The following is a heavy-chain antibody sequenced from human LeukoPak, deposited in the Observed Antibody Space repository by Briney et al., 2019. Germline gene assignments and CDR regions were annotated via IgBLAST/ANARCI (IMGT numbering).Heavy chain of an antibody. V-gene: IGHV3-7*03. J-gene: IGHJ5*02. D-gene: IGHD7-27*01. CDR3: ARRESLGNWFDP. Sequence: PGGSLRLSCAASQFTFSSYWMSWVRQAPGKGLEWVANIKQDGSETYYVDSLKGRFTISRDNSKNTLYLQMNSLRAEDTAVYYCARRESLGNWFDPWGQGTLVTVSS. CDR2: IKQDGSET. CDR1: QFTFSSYW.